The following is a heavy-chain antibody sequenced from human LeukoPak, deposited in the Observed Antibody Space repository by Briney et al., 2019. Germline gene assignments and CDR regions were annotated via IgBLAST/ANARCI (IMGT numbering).Heavy chain of an antibody. CDR2: ISGSGGIT. Sequence: GGSLRLSCAASGFTFNNYAMKWVRQAPGEGLEWVSAISGSGGITYYADSVKGRFTISRDNAKNSLYLQMYSLRAEDTAVYYCARDSPTTVTSWGQGTLVTVSS. CDR1: GFTFNNYA. J-gene: IGHJ5*02. V-gene: IGHV3-23*01. CDR3: ARDSPTTVTS. D-gene: IGHD4-17*01.